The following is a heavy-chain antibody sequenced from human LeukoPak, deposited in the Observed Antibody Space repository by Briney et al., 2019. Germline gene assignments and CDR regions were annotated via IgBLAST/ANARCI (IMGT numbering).Heavy chain of an antibody. J-gene: IGHJ6*02. CDR3: ARDSEMVYAFYYYGMDV. V-gene: IGHV3-30-3*01. CDR2: ISYDGSNK. CDR1: GFTFSSYA. Sequence: GGSLRLSCAASGFTFSSYAMHWVRQAPGKGLEWVAVISYDGSNKYYADSVKGRFTISRDNSKNTLYLRMNSLRAEDTAVYYCARDSEMVYAFYYYGMDVWGQGTTVTVSS. D-gene: IGHD2-8*01.